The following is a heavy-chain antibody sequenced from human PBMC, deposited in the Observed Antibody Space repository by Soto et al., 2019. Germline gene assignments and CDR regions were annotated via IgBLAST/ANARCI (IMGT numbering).Heavy chain of an antibody. D-gene: IGHD3-3*01. CDR3: ARGLYYDFWSGYYTGAPYNWFDP. CDR1: GGSISSYY. V-gene: IGHV4-59*01. Sequence: KPSETLSLTCTVSGGSISSYYWSWIRQPPGKGLEWIGYIYYSGSTNYNPSLKSRVTISVDTSKNQFSLKLSSVTAADTAVYYCARGLYYDFWSGYYTGAPYNWFDPWGQGTLVTVSS. CDR2: IYYSGST. J-gene: IGHJ5*02.